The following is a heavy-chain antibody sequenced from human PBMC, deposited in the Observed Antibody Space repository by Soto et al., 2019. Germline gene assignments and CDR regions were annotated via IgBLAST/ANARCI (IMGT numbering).Heavy chain of an antibody. CDR2: INAGNGNT. Sequence: ASVKVSCKASGYTFSNYAIHWVRQAPGQRLEWMGWINAGNGNTKSSQKFQGRVTITRDTSASTAYMELSSLRSEDTAVYCCARGSPPTFDYWGQGTLVTVSS. V-gene: IGHV1-3*01. D-gene: IGHD1-26*01. CDR1: GYTFSNYA. CDR3: ARGSPPTFDY. J-gene: IGHJ4*02.